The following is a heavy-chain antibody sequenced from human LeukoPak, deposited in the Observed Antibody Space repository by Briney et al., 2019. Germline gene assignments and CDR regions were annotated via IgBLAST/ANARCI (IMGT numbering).Heavy chain of an antibody. V-gene: IGHV4-30-2*01. Sequence: SETLSITCAVSGGSISSGGYSWSWIRQPPGKGLEWIGYIYHSGSTYYNPSLKSRVTISVDRSKNQFSLKLSSVTAADTAVYYCAREVVLFGMDVWGQGTTVTVSS. D-gene: IGHD3-22*01. CDR3: AREVVLFGMDV. CDR1: GGSISSGGYS. CDR2: IYHSGST. J-gene: IGHJ6*02.